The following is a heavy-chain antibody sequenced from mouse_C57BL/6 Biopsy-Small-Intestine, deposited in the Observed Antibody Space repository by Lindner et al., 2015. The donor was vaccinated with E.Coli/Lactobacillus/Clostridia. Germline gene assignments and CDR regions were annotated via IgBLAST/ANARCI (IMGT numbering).Heavy chain of an antibody. V-gene: IGHV1-79*01. CDR2: VTPQNGNT. D-gene: IGHD6-1*01. Sequence: SVKVSCKASGYTFTNYDINWVRQAPGQGLEWMGRVTPQNGNTGYAQEFQGRVALTRDSAITTAYMEMTSLTFEDTAVYFCVRGASLFDVWGQGTPVTV. CDR3: VRGASLFDV. J-gene: IGHJ1*01. CDR1: GYTFTNYD.